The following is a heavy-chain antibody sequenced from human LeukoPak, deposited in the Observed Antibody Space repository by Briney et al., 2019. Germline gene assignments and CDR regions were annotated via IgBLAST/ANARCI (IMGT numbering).Heavy chain of an antibody. V-gene: IGHV1-2*02. Sequence: GASVKVSCKASGYTFTGYYMHWVRQAPGQGLEWMGWINPNSGGTNYAQKFQGRVTMTRDTSISTAYMELSRLRSDDTAVYYCARATVGAPGAFDIWGQGTMVTVSS. J-gene: IGHJ3*02. CDR1: GYTFTGYY. D-gene: IGHD1-26*01. CDR3: ARATVGAPGAFDI. CDR2: INPNSGGT.